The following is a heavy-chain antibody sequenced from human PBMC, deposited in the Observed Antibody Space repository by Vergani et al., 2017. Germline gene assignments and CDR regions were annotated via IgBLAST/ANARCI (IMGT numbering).Heavy chain of an antibody. V-gene: IGHV4-30-4*08. D-gene: IGHD2-2*01. CDR1: GGSISSGGYY. Sequence: QVQLQESGPGLVKPSQTLTLTCTVSGGSISSGGYYWSWIRQPPGKGLEWIGYIYYSGSTYYNPSLKSRVTISVDTSKNQFSLKLSSVTAADTAVYYCAXYCSSTSCQTGFDYWGQGTLVTVSS. CDR2: IYYSGST. J-gene: IGHJ4*02. CDR3: AXYCSSTSCQTGFDY.